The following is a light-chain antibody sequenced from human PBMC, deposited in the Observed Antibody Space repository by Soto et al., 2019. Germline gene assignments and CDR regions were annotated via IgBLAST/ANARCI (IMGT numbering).Light chain of an antibody. Sequence: IQLTQSPSSLSASVGDRVTITCRASQGIDNYLAWYQQKPGTAPKLLIYAASTLQSGVPSRFSGSGSGTDFTLTISCLQSEDFATYYCQQYYSYLITFGQGTHWRL. V-gene: IGKV1-9*01. J-gene: IGKJ5*01. CDR1: QGIDNY. CDR3: QQYYSYLIT. CDR2: AAS.